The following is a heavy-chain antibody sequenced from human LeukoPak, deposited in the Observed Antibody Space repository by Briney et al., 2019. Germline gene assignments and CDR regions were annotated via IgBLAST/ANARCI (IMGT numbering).Heavy chain of an antibody. V-gene: IGHV4-30-2*01. CDR1: GGSISSGGYS. CDR2: IYHSGST. J-gene: IGHJ4*02. CDR3: VRGAPTYYYGSGSYSGSFFDY. D-gene: IGHD3-10*01. Sequence: PSQTLSLTCAVSGGSISSGGYSWSWIRQPPGKGLEWIGYIYHSGSTYYNPSLKSRVTISVDRSKNQFSLKLSSVTAADTAVYYCVRGAPTYYYGSGSYSGSFFDYWGQGTLVTVSS.